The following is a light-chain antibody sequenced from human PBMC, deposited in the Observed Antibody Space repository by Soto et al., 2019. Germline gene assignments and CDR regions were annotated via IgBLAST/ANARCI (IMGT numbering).Light chain of an antibody. CDR1: SGHNTYS. CDR3: QAWATGIQV. J-gene: IGLJ2*01. CDR2: LKSDGSH. Sequence: QLVLTQSPSASASLGASVKLTCTLSSGHNTYSIAWHQQQPEKGPRFLMKLKSDGSHSRGDGIPDRFSGSSSGAERYLTISSLQSEDEAEYYCQAWATGIQVFGGGTKLTVL. V-gene: IGLV4-69*01.